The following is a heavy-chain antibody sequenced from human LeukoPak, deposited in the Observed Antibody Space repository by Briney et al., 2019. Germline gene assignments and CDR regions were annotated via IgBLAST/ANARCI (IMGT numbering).Heavy chain of an antibody. CDR3: AKDFTTGGSGSYLDTYFDY. CDR1: AFTFGNYA. D-gene: IGHD3-10*01. Sequence: GGSLRLSCAAAAFTFGNYAMSWVRQAPGKGVDWVSAISGSGANIHYADSVKGRFTISRDNSKNTLYLQMNSLRAEDTSVYFCAKDFTTGGSGSYLDTYFDYWGQGTLVTVSS. CDR2: ISGSGANI. V-gene: IGHV3-23*01. J-gene: IGHJ4*02.